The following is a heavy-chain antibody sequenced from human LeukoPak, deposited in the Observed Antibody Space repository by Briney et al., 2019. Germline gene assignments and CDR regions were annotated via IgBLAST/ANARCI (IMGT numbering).Heavy chain of an antibody. CDR1: GYTFTSYY. D-gene: IGHD3-9*01. Sequence: ASVKVSCKASGYTFTSYYMHWVRQAPGQGLEWMGWISAYNGNTNYAQKLQGRVTMTTDTSTSTAYMELRSLRSDDTAVYYCARGGTIFLWGAYNWFDPWGQGTLVTVSS. V-gene: IGHV1-18*04. CDR2: ISAYNGNT. J-gene: IGHJ5*02. CDR3: ARGGTIFLWGAYNWFDP.